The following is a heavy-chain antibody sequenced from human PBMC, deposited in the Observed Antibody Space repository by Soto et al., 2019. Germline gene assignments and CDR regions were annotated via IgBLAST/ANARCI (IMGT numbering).Heavy chain of an antibody. CDR3: ARDIDTSGRYGSLYP. J-gene: IGHJ5*02. D-gene: IGHD3-10*01. CDR2: IWYDGSKK. Sequence: PGGSLRLSCAASGFTCCSYGMHWVRQAPGKGLEWVAVIWYDGSKKYYADSVKGRFTISRDDSKNTLYLQMNSLRAEDTAVYYCARDIDTSGRYGSLYPWGQGTLVTVSS. V-gene: IGHV3-33*01. CDR1: GFTCCSYG.